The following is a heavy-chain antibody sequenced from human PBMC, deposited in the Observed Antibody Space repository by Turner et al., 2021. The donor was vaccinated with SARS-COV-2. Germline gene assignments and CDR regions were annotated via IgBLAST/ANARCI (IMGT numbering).Heavy chain of an antibody. D-gene: IGHD3-16*01. V-gene: IGHV1-2*02. CDR1: GNTFIGQY. Sequence: QVQLVQSGAEVRTPGASVKVSCKASGNTFIGQYLHWVREAPGQGLEWMGCFNPNSGGTNYAQKFQGRVTMTRDTSISTAYMELSRLRSDDTAVYYCATDSYGTLWGQGTLVTVSS. CDR3: ATDSYGTL. J-gene: IGHJ4*02. CDR2: FNPNSGGT.